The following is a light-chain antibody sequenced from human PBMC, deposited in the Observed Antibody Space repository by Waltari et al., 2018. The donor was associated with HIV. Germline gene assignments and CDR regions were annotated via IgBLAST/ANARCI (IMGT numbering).Light chain of an antibody. J-gene: IGLJ1*01. V-gene: IGLV2-14*01. CDR2: DGS. CDR3: GSYTSSSTLV. Sequence: QSALAQPASVSGSPGQSITISCTGPSSDAGGYNYVSWYQQYAGKAPKLMIYDGSNRPSGVSNRFSGSKSGNTASMTISGLQTEDEADYYCGSYTSSSTLVFGTGTKVTVL. CDR1: SSDAGGYNY.